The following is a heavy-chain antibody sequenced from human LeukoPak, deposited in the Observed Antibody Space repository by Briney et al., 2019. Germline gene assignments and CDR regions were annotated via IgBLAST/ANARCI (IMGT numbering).Heavy chain of an antibody. CDR1: GFIFSDYY. V-gene: IGHV3-11*06. Sequence: GGSLRLSCAACGFIFSDYYMSWIRQAPGKGLEWVSYISSSSSYTSYADSVKGRFTISRDSAKNSLYLQMNSLRAEDTAVYYGGTWYQLVRPPMDVWGQGTTVTVSS. D-gene: IGHD2-2*01. J-gene: IGHJ6*02. CDR2: ISSSSSYT. CDR3: GTWYQLVRPPMDV.